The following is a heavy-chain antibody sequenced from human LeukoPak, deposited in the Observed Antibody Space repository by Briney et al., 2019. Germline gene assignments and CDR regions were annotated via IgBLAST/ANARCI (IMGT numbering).Heavy chain of an antibody. J-gene: IGHJ3*02. CDR3: ARGVPRGDAFDI. D-gene: IGHD3-10*01. CDR1: GGSISSGGYY. CDR2: IYYSGST. Sequence: SETLSLTCTVSGGSISSGGYYWSWIRQHPGKGLEWIGYIYYSGSTYYNPSLKSRVTISVDTSKNQFSLKLSSVTAADTAVYYCARGVPRGDAFDIWGQGTMVTVSS. V-gene: IGHV4-31*03.